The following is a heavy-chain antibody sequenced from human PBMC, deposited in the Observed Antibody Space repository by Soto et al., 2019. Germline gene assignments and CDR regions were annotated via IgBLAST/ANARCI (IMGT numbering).Heavy chain of an antibody. CDR1: GFTFSSYG. J-gene: IGHJ6*02. Sequence: SLRLSCAASGFTFSSYGMHWVRQAPGKGLEWVAVIWYDGSNKYYADSVKGRFTISRDNSKNTLYLQMNSLRAEDTAVYYCARERGSGWYNYYYYGMDVWGQGTTVTVSS. D-gene: IGHD6-19*01. V-gene: IGHV3-33*01. CDR3: ARERGSGWYNYYYYGMDV. CDR2: IWYDGSNK.